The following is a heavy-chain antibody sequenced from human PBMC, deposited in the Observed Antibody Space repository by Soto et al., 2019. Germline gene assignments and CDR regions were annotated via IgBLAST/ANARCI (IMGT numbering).Heavy chain of an antibody. D-gene: IGHD3-3*01. V-gene: IGHV4-39*01. CDR2: IYYSGST. CDR3: ASGWSGYYGYDWFDP. J-gene: IGHJ5*02. Sequence: SETLSLTCTVSGGSISSSSYYWGWIRQPPGKGLEWIGSIYYSGSTYYIPSLKSRVTISVGTSKNQFSLKLSSVTAADTAVYYCASGWSGYYGYDWFDPWGQRTLVTGTS. CDR1: GGSISSSSYY.